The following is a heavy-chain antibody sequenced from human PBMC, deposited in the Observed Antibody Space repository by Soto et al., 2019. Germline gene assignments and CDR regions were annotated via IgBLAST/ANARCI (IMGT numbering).Heavy chain of an antibody. D-gene: IGHD2-15*01. CDR2: ISYDGSNK. Sequence: GGSLRLSCAASGFTFSSYGMHWVRQAPGKGLEWVAVISYDGSNKYYADSVKGRFTISRDNSKNTLYLQMNSLRAEDTAVYYCAKMVGPLVAAIGLYFDYWGQGTLVTVSS. CDR3: AKMVGPLVAAIGLYFDY. J-gene: IGHJ4*02. V-gene: IGHV3-30*18. CDR1: GFTFSSYG.